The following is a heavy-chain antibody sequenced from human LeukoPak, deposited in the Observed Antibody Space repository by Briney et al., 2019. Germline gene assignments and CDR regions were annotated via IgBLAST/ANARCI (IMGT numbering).Heavy chain of an antibody. CDR1: GFTFDDYA. J-gene: IGHJ5*02. Sequence: PGGSLRLSCAASGFTFDDYAMHWVRQAPGKGLEWVSGISRNSGSIGYADSVKGRFTISRDNAKNSLYLQMNSLRAEDTALYYCAKDGPPFYYGSGSYYNWFDPWGQGTLVTVSS. CDR3: AKDGPPFYYGSGSYYNWFDP. CDR2: ISRNSGSI. V-gene: IGHV3-9*01. D-gene: IGHD3-10*01.